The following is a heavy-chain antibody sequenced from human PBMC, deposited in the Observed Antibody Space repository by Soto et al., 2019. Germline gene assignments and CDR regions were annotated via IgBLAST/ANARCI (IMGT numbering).Heavy chain of an antibody. D-gene: IGHD5-18*01. J-gene: IGHJ4*02. CDR1: GFISSSYW. V-gene: IGHV3-74*01. CDR3: ARGVNGYDYVDY. Sequence: EVQLVESGGNVLQPGGSLRLSCAASGFISSSYWMHWVRQAPGKGLVWVSRINRDGSRTDYADSVKGRFAVSRDNAKNPVLLQMHSLRADDTAVSYCARGVNGYDYVDYWGQGTLVTVSS. CDR2: INRDGSRT.